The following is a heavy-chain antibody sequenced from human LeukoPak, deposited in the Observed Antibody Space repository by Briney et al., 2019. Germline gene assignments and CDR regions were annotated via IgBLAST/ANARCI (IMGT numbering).Heavy chain of an antibody. V-gene: IGHV1-46*01. CDR3: ARGDKEMATIIGSVYFDY. Sequence: ASVKVSCKASGYTFTSYYMLWVRQAPGQGLEWMGIINPSGGSTSYAQKFQGRVTMTRDTSTSTVYMELSSLRSEDTAVYYCARGDKEMATIIGSVYFDYWGQGTLVTVSS. CDR1: GYTFTSYY. CDR2: INPSGGST. J-gene: IGHJ4*02. D-gene: IGHD5-24*01.